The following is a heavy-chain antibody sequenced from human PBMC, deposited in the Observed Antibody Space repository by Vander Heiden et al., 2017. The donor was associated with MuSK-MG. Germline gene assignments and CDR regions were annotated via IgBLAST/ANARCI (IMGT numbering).Heavy chain of an antibody. D-gene: IGHD2-2*01. CDR3: AREVRSSWYNHDLDV. CDR1: GFTFSDYW. Sequence: EVQLVESGGGLVQPGGSVRLSCAASGFTFSDYWMNWVRQATGKGLEWVAHIRQDGSDKSYVDSVKGRFTISRDNAKNSLFLHMNSLRDEDTAVYYCAREVRSSWYNHDLDVWGQGTTVTVSS. CDR2: IRQDGSDK. J-gene: IGHJ6*02. V-gene: IGHV3-7*01.